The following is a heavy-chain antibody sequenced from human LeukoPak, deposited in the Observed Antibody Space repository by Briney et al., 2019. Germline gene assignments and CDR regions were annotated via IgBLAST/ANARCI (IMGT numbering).Heavy chain of an antibody. CDR3: ARGQLTDDLDY. CDR2: INPNSGGT. J-gene: IGHJ4*02. D-gene: IGHD1-14*01. CDR1: GYTFTGYY. V-gene: IGHV1-2*02. Sequence: ASVKVSCKTSGYTFTGYYIHWVRQASGQGLEWVAWINPNSGGTKYSQQFQGRVTLTRDTSISTAYMELSRLTSDDTAVYYCARGQLTDDLDYWGQGTLVTVSS.